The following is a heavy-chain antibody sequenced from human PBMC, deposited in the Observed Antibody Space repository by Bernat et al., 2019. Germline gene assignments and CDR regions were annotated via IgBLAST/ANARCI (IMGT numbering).Heavy chain of an antibody. CDR1: GFTFSSYA. D-gene: IGHD1-26*01. J-gene: IGHJ3*02. V-gene: IGHV3-30-3*01. CDR2: ISYDGSNK. CDR3: ASSGQGAFDI. Sequence: QVQLVESGGGVVQPGRSLRLSCAASGFTFSSYAMHWVRQAPGKGLEWVAVISYDGSNKYYADSVKGRFTISRDNSKNTLYLQMSSLRAEDTAVYYCASSGQGAFDIWGQATMVTVSS.